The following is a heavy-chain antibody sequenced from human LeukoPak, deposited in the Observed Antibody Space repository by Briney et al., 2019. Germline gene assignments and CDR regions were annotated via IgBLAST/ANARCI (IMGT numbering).Heavy chain of an antibody. CDR2: IKSKTDGGTT. V-gene: IGHV3-15*01. J-gene: IGHJ4*02. D-gene: IGHD1-1*01. Sequence: GGSLSLSCAASGFTFSNAWMSWVRQAPGKGLEWVGLIKSKTDGGTTDYAAPVRGRFTISRDDSKNTLYLQMDSLKTEDTAVYYCTRQQLVFDYWGQGTLVTVSS. CDR1: GFTFSNAW. CDR3: TRQQLVFDY.